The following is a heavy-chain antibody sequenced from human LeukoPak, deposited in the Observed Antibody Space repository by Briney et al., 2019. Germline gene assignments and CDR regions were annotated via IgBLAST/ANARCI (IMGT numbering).Heavy chain of an antibody. CDR1: GFTFSSYT. Sequence: GGSLRLSCAASGFTFSSYTMNWVRQAPGKGLEWVSSISSSSTYIYYADSVKGRFTISRDNAKNSLYLQMNSLRAEDTAVYYCAKDQVERLRYFDWLLSPDYWGQGTLVTVSS. CDR3: AKDQVERLRYFDWLLSPDY. CDR2: ISSSSTYI. V-gene: IGHV3-21*04. J-gene: IGHJ4*02. D-gene: IGHD3-9*01.